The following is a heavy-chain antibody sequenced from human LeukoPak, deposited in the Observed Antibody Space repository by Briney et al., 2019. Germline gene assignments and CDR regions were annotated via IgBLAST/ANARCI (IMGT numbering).Heavy chain of an antibody. V-gene: IGHV4-39*01. CDR1: GGSISSNSNY. CDR2: ISYGGST. D-gene: IGHD2-21*01. Sequence: PSETLSLTCTVSGGSISSNSNYWACIRQPPGGGLEWIGSISYGGSTYYRPSLESRVSISVDTSKNQYSLRLSSVTAADTAVYYCARQALWFFDHWGQGTLVTVSS. J-gene: IGHJ4*02. CDR3: ARQALWFFDH.